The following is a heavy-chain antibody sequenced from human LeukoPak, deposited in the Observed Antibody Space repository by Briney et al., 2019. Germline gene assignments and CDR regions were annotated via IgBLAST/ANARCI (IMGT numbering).Heavy chain of an antibody. CDR2: INPSGGTT. J-gene: IGHJ4*02. Sequence: ASVKVSCKASGYIFTNYYTHWVRQAPGQGLEWMGIINPSGGTTTYAQKFQGRVTETRDTSTTTVYMELSSLRSEDTAVYYCAREAWGRSYFDYWGQGALVTVSS. CDR3: AREAWGRSYFDY. D-gene: IGHD3-16*01. CDR1: GYIFTNYY. V-gene: IGHV1-46*01.